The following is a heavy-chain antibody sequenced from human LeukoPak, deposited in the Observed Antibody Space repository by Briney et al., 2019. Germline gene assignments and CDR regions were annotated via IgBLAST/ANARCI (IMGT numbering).Heavy chain of an antibody. D-gene: IGHD4-23*01. CDR2: IYTSGST. Sequence: SQTLSLTCTVSGGSISSGSYNWSWIRQPAGKGLEYIGRIYTSGSTNYNPSLESRVTISVDTSKNQFSLKLSSVTAADTAVYYCARAGYAGNPAYFDYWGQGTLVTVSS. V-gene: IGHV4-61*02. CDR1: GGSISSGSYN. J-gene: IGHJ4*02. CDR3: ARAGYAGNPAYFDY.